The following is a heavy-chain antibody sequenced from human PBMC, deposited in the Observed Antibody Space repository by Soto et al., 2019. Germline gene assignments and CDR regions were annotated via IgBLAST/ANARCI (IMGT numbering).Heavy chain of an antibody. CDR3: AKGPSYDFWSGKRATHLDY. CDR1: GFTFSSYA. D-gene: IGHD3-3*01. J-gene: IGHJ4*02. Sequence: GGSLRLSCAASGFTFSSYAMSWVRQAPGKGLEWVSIISGGGGSTYYADSVKGRFAISRDNSKNTLYLQMNSLRAEDTAIYYCAKGPSYDFWSGKRATHLDYWGQGTLVTVSS. V-gene: IGHV3-23*01. CDR2: ISGGGGST.